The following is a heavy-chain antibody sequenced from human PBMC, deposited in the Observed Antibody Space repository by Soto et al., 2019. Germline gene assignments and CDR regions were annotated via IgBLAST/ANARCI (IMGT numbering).Heavy chain of an antibody. J-gene: IGHJ6*02. CDR1: GFTLSSYA. CDR3: ARDNYYDTSGYAYYSYYYGMDV. V-gene: IGHV3-30-3*01. D-gene: IGHD3-22*01. Sequence: GGSLRLSCAASGFTLSSYAMHWVRQAPGKGLEWVAVISYDGSNKYYADSVKGRFTISRDNSKNTLYLQMNSLRAEDTAVYYCARDNYYDTSGYAYYSYYYGMDVWGQGTTVTVS. CDR2: ISYDGSNK.